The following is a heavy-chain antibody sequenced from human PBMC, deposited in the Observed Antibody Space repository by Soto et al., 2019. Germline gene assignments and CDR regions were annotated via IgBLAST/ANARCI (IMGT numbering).Heavy chain of an antibody. J-gene: IGHJ6*02. CDR1: GYTFTSYG. CDR3: ARGGLSEPFYSDHGMDV. V-gene: IGHV1-18*01. CDR2: ISAYNGNT. D-gene: IGHD3-16*01. Sequence: QVQLVQSGAEVKKPGASVKVSCKASGYTFTSYGISWVRQAPGQGLEWMGWISAYNGNTNYAQKLRGRVTMTKATSTSTAYMEMRSLRSDDTAVYDCARGGLSEPFYSDHGMDVWGQGTTVTVSS.